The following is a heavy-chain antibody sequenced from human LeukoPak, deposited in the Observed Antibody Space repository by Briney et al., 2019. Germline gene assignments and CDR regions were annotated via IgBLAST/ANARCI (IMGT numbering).Heavy chain of an antibody. CDR3: ARALALGQLLFDY. J-gene: IGHJ4*02. V-gene: IGHV4-59*01. D-gene: IGHD1-26*01. CDR2: IYYSGST. CDR1: GGSISSYY. Sequence: SETLSLACTVSGGSISSYYWSWIRQPPGKGLEWIGYIYYSGSTNYNPSLKSRVTISVDTSKNQFSLKLSSVTAADTAVYYCARALALGQLLFDYWGQGTLVTVSS.